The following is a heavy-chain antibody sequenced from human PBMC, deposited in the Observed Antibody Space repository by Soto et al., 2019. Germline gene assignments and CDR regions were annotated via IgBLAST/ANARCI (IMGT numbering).Heavy chain of an antibody. V-gene: IGHV4-38-2*02. CDR1: GFSISSGYF. CDR3: ARDSSGYYWFDP. J-gene: IGHJ5*02. D-gene: IGHD3-22*01. Sequence: SETLSLTCAVSGFSISSGYFWGWIRQPPGKGPEWLGSIYHSGTTYYNPSVKGRVTISVDTSKNQFSLKMSSVTAADTAVYYYARDSSGYYWFDPWGQGTLVTVSS. CDR2: IYHSGTT.